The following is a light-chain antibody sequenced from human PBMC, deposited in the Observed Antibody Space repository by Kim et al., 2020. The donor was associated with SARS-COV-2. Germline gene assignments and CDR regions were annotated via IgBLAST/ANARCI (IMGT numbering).Light chain of an antibody. CDR2: DNS. J-gene: IGLJ3*02. CDR1: SSNIGSNT. CDR3: AAWDDSLNGV. V-gene: IGLV1-44*01. Sequence: QSVLTQPPSASGTPGQRVTISCSGSSSNIGSNTVNWYQQLPGSAPKLLIYDNSQRPSGVPDRFSGSKSGTSASLAISGLQSEDEADYYCAAWDDSLNGVFGGGTQLTVL.